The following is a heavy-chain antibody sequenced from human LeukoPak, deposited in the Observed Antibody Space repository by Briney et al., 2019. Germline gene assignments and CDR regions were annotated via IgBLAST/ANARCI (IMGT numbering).Heavy chain of an antibody. CDR2: INPNSGNT. CDR1: GYTFTGYY. V-gene: IGHV1-8*03. CDR3: ARGGYSSGWYAYYYYYMDV. J-gene: IGHJ6*03. Sequence: ASVKVSCKASGYTFTGYYMHWVRQAPGQGLEWMGWINPNSGNTGYAQKFQGRVTITRNTSISTAYMELSSLRSEDTAVYYCARGGYSSGWYAYYYYYMDVWGKGTTVTVSS. D-gene: IGHD6-19*01.